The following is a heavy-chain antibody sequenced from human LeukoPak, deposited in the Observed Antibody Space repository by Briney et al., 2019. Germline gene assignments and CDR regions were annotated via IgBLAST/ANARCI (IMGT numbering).Heavy chain of an antibody. CDR3: AKAHSVEQRGYFDY. V-gene: IGHV3-23*01. J-gene: IGHJ4*02. D-gene: IGHD1/OR15-1a*01. CDR1: GFTFSGFA. CDR2: ISDSGGST. Sequence: GGSLRLSCAASGFTFSGFAMTWVRQAPGKGLEWVATISDSGGSTYYADAVKGRFTISRDNSKDTLYAQMSSLRAEDAAVYYCAKAHSVEQRGYFDYWGQGTLVTVSS.